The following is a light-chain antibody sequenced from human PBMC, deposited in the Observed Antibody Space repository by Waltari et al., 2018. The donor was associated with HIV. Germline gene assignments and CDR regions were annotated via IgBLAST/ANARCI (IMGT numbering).Light chain of an antibody. J-gene: IGLJ3*02. CDR3: ATWDDSSSGSWV. Sequence: QSVLTQPPSASGTPGQRVTTSCSGGSSNIGRHFVYWYQQVAGTTPKLLIFRNNKRPSGVPDRFSGSKSGTSASLSISGLRPEDEADYYCATWDDSSSGSWVFGGGTKVTVL. CDR2: RNN. V-gene: IGLV1-47*01. CDR1: SSNIGRHF.